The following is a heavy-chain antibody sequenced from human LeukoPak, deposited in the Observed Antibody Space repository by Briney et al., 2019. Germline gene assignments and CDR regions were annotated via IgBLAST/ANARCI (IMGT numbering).Heavy chain of an antibody. CDR2: IKEDGSKT. D-gene: IGHD4-17*01. J-gene: IGHJ3*02. V-gene: IGHV3-7*01. Sequence: PGGSLRLSCAASGFRFNTYWLSWVRQAPGKGLEWVADIKEDGSKTYYVDSVKGRFTISRDDAKNSLFLQMNSLRAEDTAVYYCARPTEPGWTTPHAFDIWGQGTTVTVSA. CDR3: ARPTEPGWTTPHAFDI. CDR1: GFRFNTYW.